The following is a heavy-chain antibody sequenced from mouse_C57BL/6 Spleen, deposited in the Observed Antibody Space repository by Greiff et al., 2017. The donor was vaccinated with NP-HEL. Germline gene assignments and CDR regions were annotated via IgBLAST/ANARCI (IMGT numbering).Heavy chain of an antibody. CDR1: GFTFSSYT. CDR2: ISGGGGNT. Sequence: EVKLMESGGGLVKPGGSLKLSCAASGFTFSSYTMSWVRQTPEKRLEWVATISGGGGNTYYPDSVKGRFTISRDNAKNTLYLQMSSLRSEDTALYYCASGGVTTVVHWYFDVWGTGTTVTVSS. V-gene: IGHV5-9*01. CDR3: ASGGVTTVVHWYFDV. D-gene: IGHD1-1*01. J-gene: IGHJ1*03.